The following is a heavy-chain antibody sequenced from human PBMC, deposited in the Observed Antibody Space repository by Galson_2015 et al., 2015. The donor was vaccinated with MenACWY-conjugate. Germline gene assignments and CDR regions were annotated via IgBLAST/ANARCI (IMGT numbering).Heavy chain of an antibody. J-gene: IGHJ4*02. Sequence: SLRLSCAASGFTFSTYAMTWVRQAPGKGLEWVSLISGSGGTINYAESVKGRFTISRNNSKNTLFLEMNSLRAEDTAVYYCAKKFGSSSWFSGFDSWGQGTLVAVSS. CDR2: ISGSGGTI. CDR1: GFTFSTYA. D-gene: IGHD6-13*01. V-gene: IGHV3-23*01. CDR3: AKKFGSSSWFSGFDS.